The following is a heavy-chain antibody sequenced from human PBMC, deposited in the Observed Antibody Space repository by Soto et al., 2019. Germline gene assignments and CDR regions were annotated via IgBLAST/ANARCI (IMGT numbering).Heavy chain of an antibody. CDR1: GYTFTSYG. V-gene: IGHV1-18*01. CDR3: ARVRGSYFDY. Sequence: QVQLVQSEAEVQKPGASVKVSCQSSGYTFTSYGISWMRQAPGQGLEWMGWISAHNGNTNYAQKFQDRLTMTTDTSTSTAYMGLRSLRSDDTAVYYCARVRGSYFDYWGQGTLVTVSS. D-gene: IGHD3-16*01. J-gene: IGHJ4*02. CDR2: ISAHNGNT.